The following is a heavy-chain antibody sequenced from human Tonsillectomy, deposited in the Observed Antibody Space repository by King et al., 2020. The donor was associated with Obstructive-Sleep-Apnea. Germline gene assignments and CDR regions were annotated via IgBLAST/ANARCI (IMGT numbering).Heavy chain of an antibody. CDR2: MSGSGGYT. CDR1: GFTFSSFG. Sequence: VQLVESGGGLEQPGGSLRLSCAASGFTFSSFGMGWVRQAPGKGLEWGSGMSGSGGYTYYADSVKGRFTISRDSSNNTLYLQMNSLRAEDTAVYYCAKSVSGGGSYQIPYYFDYWGQGTLVTVSS. V-gene: IGHV3-23*04. CDR3: AKSVSGGGSYQIPYYFDY. D-gene: IGHD3-22*01. J-gene: IGHJ4*02.